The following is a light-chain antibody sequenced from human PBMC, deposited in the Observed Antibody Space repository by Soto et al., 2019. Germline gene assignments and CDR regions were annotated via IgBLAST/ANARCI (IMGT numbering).Light chain of an antibody. CDR3: QQYAASPLT. Sequence: EIVLTQSSGTLSLSPGERVTLSCRASQSVSSNYLAWYQQKSGQAPRLLIYRASTRATGIPDRFSGSGSGTEFSLIISRLEPEGSAVYYCQQYAASPLTFGGGTKLEIK. CDR1: QSVSSNY. V-gene: IGKV3-20*01. J-gene: IGKJ4*01. CDR2: RAS.